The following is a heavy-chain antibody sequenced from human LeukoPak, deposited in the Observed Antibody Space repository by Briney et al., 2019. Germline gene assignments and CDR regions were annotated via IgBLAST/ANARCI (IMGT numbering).Heavy chain of an antibody. Sequence: GGSLRLSCAASGFTFSSYSMNWVRQAPGKGLEWVSYISSSSSTIYYADSVKGRFTISRDNAKNSLYLQMNSLRAEDTAVYYCARGGRRDGYNPWGQGTLVTVSS. CDR2: ISSSSSTI. V-gene: IGHV3-48*01. D-gene: IGHD5-24*01. CDR3: ARGGRRDGYNP. CDR1: GFTFSSYS. J-gene: IGHJ5*02.